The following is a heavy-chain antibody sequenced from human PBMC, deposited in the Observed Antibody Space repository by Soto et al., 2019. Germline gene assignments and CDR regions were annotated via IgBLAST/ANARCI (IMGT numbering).Heavy chain of an antibody. CDR2: IWYDGSNK. V-gene: IGHV3-33*01. CDR1: GLTFSSYG. Sequence: QVQLVESGGGVVQPGRSLRLSCAASGLTFSSYGMHWVRQAPGKGLEWVAVIWYDGSNKYYADSVKGRFTISRDNSKNKLSLQMNSLRAEDTAVYYCARDSAVEAAGNPACFDYWGQGTLVTVSS. D-gene: IGHD6-13*01. CDR3: ARDSAVEAAGNPACFDY. J-gene: IGHJ4*02.